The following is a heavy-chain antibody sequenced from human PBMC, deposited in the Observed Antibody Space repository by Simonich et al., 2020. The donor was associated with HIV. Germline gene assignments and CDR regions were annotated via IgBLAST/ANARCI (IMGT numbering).Heavy chain of an antibody. D-gene: IGHD5-12*01. CDR3: ARQSGYVDAFDI. V-gene: IGHV4-34*01. J-gene: IGHJ3*02. Sequence: QVQLQQWGSGLLKPSETLSLTCAVYGGSFSGYHRSWIRQPPGKGLEWIGEINHSGRTNYNPSLKGRVTISVATSKNQFSLKLNSVTAADTAVYYCARQSGYVDAFDIWGQGTMVTVSS. CDR1: GGSFSGYH. CDR2: INHSGRT.